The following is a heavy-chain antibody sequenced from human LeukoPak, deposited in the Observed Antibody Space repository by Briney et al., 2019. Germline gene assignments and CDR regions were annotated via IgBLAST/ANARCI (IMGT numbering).Heavy chain of an antibody. J-gene: IGHJ6*02. CDR2: IRSSSSTI. Sequence: PGGSLRLSCAASGFTFSSYSMNWVRQAPGKGLEWVSYIRSSSSTIYYADSVKGRFTISRDNAKNSLYLQMNSLRVEDTAVYYCARICGGDCYNYYGMDVWGQGTTVTVSS. CDR1: GFTFSSYS. V-gene: IGHV3-48*04. D-gene: IGHD2-21*02. CDR3: ARICGGDCYNYYGMDV.